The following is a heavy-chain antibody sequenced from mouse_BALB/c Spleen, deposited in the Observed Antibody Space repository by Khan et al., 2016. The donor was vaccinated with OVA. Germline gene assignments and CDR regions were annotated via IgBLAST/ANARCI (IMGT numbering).Heavy chain of an antibody. J-gene: IGHJ4*01. CDR1: GFSLTSYG. CDR2: IWSDGST. V-gene: IGHV2-6-1*01. Sequence: QVQLKESGPGLVAPSQSLSITCTISGFSLTSYGVHWVRQPPGKGLEWLVVIWSDGSTTYNSALKSRLSISKDNSKSQVFLKMNSLHTDDTAMYYCARHERYLYAMDYWGQGTSVTVAS. D-gene: IGHD2-14*01. CDR3: ARHERYLYAMDY.